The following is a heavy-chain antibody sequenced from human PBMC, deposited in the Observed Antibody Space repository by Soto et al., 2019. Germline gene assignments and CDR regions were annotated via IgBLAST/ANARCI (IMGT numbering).Heavy chain of an antibody. J-gene: IGHJ4*02. Sequence: GGSLRLSCAASGFTFSSYWMHWVRQAPGKGLVWVSRINSDGSSTSYADSVKGRFTISRDNAKNTLYLQMNSLRAEDTAVYYCARDVYSSSWYFDYWGQGTLVTVPQ. CDR2: INSDGSST. D-gene: IGHD6-13*01. CDR1: GFTFSSYW. V-gene: IGHV3-74*01. CDR3: ARDVYSSSWYFDY.